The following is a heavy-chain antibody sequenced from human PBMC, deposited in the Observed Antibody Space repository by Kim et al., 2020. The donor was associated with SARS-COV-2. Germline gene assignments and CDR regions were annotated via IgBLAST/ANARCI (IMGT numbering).Heavy chain of an antibody. CDR1: GYTFTSYG. D-gene: IGHD3-9*01. V-gene: IGHV1-18*01. CDR3: ARSNESYDILTGYYYYYGIDV. Sequence: ASVKVSCKASGYTFTSYGISWVRQAPGQGLEWMGWISAYNGNTNYAQKLQGRVTMTTDTSTSTAYMELRSLRSDDTAVYYCARSNESYDILTGYYYYYGIDVWGQGTTVTVSS. J-gene: IGHJ6*02. CDR2: ISAYNGNT.